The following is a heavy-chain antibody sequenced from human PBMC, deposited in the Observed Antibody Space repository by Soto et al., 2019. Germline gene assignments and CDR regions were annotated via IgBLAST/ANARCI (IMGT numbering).Heavy chain of an antibody. V-gene: IGHV3-48*02. CDR1: GFSFSTST. D-gene: IGHD1-1*01. J-gene: IGHJ6*02. Sequence: EVQLEESGGGSAQPGGSLRLSCAASGFSFSTSTMNWVRQAPGKGLEWVSYISSGSTTIYYADSVKGRFTISRANGKNSRYLQRNSLRDEDTAVYYCARVRRNDASDYYGMDVWCQGTTVTVSS. CDR2: ISSGSTTI. CDR3: ARVRRNDASDYYGMDV.